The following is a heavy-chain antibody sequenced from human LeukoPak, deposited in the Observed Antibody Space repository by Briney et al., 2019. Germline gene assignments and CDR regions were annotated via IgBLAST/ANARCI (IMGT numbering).Heavy chain of an antibody. J-gene: IGHJ4*02. Sequence: GASVKVSCKASGYTFTSYGIRWVRQAPGQGLEWMGRISAHNGNSNYAQKFQGRVTMTTDTSTSTAYMEVRSLRSDDTAVYYCARAPRGGASDYWGQGTLVTVSS. CDR2: ISAHNGNS. CDR1: GYTFTSYG. CDR3: ARAPRGGASDY. V-gene: IGHV1-18*01. D-gene: IGHD1-26*01.